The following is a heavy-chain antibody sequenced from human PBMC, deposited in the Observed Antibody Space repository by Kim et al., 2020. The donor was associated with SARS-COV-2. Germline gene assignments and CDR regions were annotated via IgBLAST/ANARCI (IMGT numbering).Heavy chain of an antibody. Sequence: SETLSLTCTVSGGSISSSSYYWGWIRQPPGKGLEWIGSIYYSGTTYYNPSLKSRVTISEDTSKNQFSLKLSSVTAADTAVYYCAREAYSGSSGYYYYYGMDVWGQGTTVTVSS. CDR3: AREAYSGSSGYYYYYGMDV. CDR2: IYYSGTT. J-gene: IGHJ6*02. V-gene: IGHV4-39*07. CDR1: GGSISSSSYY. D-gene: IGHD6-6*01.